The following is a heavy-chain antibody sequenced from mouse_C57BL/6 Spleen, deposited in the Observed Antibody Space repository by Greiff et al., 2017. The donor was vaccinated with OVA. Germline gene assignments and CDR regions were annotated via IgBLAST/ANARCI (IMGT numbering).Heavy chain of an antibody. J-gene: IGHJ4*01. D-gene: IGHD5-1*01. CDR3: ARNEVPYAMDY. Sequence: VQLVESGAELVRPGSSVKLSCKASGYTFTSYWMHWVKQRPIQGLEWIGNIDPSDSETHYNQKFKDKATLTVDKSSSTAYMQLSSLTSEDSAVYYCARNEVPYAMDYWGQGTSVTVSS. CDR2: IDPSDSET. CDR1: GYTFTSYW. V-gene: IGHV1-52*01.